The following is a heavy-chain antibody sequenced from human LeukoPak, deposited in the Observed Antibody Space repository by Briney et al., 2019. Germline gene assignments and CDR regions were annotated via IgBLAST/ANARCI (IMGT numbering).Heavy chain of an antibody. J-gene: IGHJ6*04. CDR1: GFSFSSYE. CDR3: ARDGSMVRSNGYYYGMDV. D-gene: IGHD3-10*01. Sequence: GGSLRLACAASGFSFSSYEMNWVRQAPGKGLEWISYISSSGSPIYYADSVKGRFTISRDNAKNSLYLQMNSLRAEDTAVYYCARDGSMVRSNGYYYGMDVWGKGTTVTVSS. V-gene: IGHV3-48*03. CDR2: ISSSGSPI.